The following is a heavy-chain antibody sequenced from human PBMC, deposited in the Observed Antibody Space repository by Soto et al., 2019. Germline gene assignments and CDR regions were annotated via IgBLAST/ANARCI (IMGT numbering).Heavy chain of an antibody. CDR1: GYTFTSYD. CDR2: MNPNSGNT. J-gene: IGHJ6*03. CDR3: ARGITIFGVVIRERYYYYYMDV. D-gene: IGHD3-3*01. Sequence: AASVKVSCKASGYTFTSYDINWGRQATGQGLEWMGWMNPNSGNTGYAQKFQGRVTMTRNTSISTAYMELSSLRSEDTAVYYCARGITIFGVVIRERYYYYYMDVWGKGTTVTVSS. V-gene: IGHV1-8*01.